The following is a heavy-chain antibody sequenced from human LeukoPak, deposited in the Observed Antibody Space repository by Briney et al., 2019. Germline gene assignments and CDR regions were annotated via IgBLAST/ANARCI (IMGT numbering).Heavy chain of an antibody. CDR1: GGSISSSSYY. D-gene: IGHD3-22*01. CDR2: IYYSGST. J-gene: IGHJ3*02. CDR3: ARATYYYDSSGYWTLEFDFDI. V-gene: IGHV4-39*07. Sequence: SETLSLTCTVSGGSISSSSYYWGWIRQPPGKGLEWIGSIYYSGSTYYNPSLKSRVTISVDTSKNQFSLKLSSVTAADTAVYYCARATYYYDSSGYWTLEFDFDIWGQGTMVTVSS.